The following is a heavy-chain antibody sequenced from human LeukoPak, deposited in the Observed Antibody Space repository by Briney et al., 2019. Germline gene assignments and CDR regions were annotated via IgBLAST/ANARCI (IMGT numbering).Heavy chain of an antibody. CDR2: ISYDGSNK. D-gene: IGHD2-2*01. Sequence: GGSLRLSCAASGFTFSSYAMHWVRQAPGKGLEWVAVISYDGSNKYYADSVKGRFTISRDNSKNTLYLQMNSLRAEDTAVYYCARLIVVPAASTDYWGQGTLVTVSS. V-gene: IGHV3-30*04. CDR3: ARLIVVPAASTDY. CDR1: GFTFSSYA. J-gene: IGHJ4*02.